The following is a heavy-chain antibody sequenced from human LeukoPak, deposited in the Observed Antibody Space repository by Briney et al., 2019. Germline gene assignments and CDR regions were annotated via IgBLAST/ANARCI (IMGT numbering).Heavy chain of an antibody. CDR1: GFTFDDYG. CDR2: INWNGGST. Sequence: GGSLRLPCAASGFTFDDYGMSWVRQAPGKGLEWVSGINWNGGSTGYADSVKGRFTISRDNAKNSLYLQMNSLRAEDTALYYCASYDSSGYEHPYWGQGTLVTVSS. V-gene: IGHV3-20*04. D-gene: IGHD3-22*01. CDR3: ASYDSSGYEHPY. J-gene: IGHJ4*02.